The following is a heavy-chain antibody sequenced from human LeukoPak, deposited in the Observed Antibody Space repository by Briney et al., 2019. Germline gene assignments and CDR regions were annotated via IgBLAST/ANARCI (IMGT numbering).Heavy chain of an antibody. CDR1: GFTFSSYA. D-gene: IGHD4-17*01. CDR2: ISYDGSNK. CDR3: ARETYGDPAVDY. J-gene: IGHJ4*02. Sequence: GRPLRLSCAASGFTFSSYAMHWVRQAPGKGLEWVAVISYDGSNKYYADSVKGRFTISRDNSKNTLYLQMNSLRAEDTAVYYCARETYGDPAVDYWGQGTLVTVSS. V-gene: IGHV3-30*04.